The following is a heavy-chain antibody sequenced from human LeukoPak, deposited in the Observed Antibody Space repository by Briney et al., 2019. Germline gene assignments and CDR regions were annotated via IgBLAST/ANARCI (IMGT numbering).Heavy chain of an antibody. CDR3: AKAPVTTCSGAYCYPFDY. CDR1: GFTLSSYA. CDR2: TSVSGNT. Sequence: GGSLRLSCAASGFTLSSYAMSWVRQGPGKGLERVSATSVSGNTYHADSVKGRFTISSDSSKNTLYLQMNSLRAEDAAVYYCAKAPVTTCSGAYCYPFDYWGQGTLVTVSS. D-gene: IGHD2-15*01. J-gene: IGHJ4*02. V-gene: IGHV3-23*01.